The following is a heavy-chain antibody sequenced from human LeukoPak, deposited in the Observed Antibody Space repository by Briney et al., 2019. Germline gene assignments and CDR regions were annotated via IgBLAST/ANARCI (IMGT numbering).Heavy chain of an antibody. CDR1: GHTFTDYY. D-gene: IGHD3-9*01. CDR2: INVNSGGT. CDR3: ARGELTGPGDY. J-gene: IGHJ4*02. Sequence: GASVKVSCKASGHTFTDYYLHWVRQDPGQGLEWMGWINVNSGGTNYAQKFQGRVTMTRDTSISTGQMELSSLRSDDAAVYYCARGELTGPGDYWGQGTLVTVSS. V-gene: IGHV1-2*02.